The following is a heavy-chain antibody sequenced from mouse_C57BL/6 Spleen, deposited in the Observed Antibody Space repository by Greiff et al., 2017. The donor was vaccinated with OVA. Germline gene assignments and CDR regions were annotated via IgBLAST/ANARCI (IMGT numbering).Heavy chain of an antibody. V-gene: IGHV5-9*01. CDR2: ISGGGGNT. D-gene: IGHD1-1*01. CDR1: GFTFSSYT. J-gene: IGHJ3*01. Sequence: EVKLVESGGGLVKPGGSLKLSCAASGFTFSSYTMSWVRQTPEKRLEWVATISGGGGNTYYPDSVKGRFTISRDNAKNTLYLQMSSLRSEDTALDYCAGRDYGSSLFAYWGQGTLVTVSA. CDR3: AGRDYGSSLFAY.